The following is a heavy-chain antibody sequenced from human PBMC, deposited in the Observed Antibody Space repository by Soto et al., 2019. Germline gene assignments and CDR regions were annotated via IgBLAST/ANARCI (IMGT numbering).Heavy chain of an antibody. CDR2: ISYDGSNK. Sequence: GGSLRLSCAASGFTFSSYAMHWVRQAPGKGLEWVAVISYDGSNKYYADSVKGRFTISRDNSKNTLYLQMNSLRAEDTAVYYCARVESYDSSGYYPYHTCYFGYWGRGSMVTV. J-gene: IGHJ4*02. CDR3: ARVESYDSSGYYPYHTCYFGY. CDR1: GFTFSSYA. V-gene: IGHV3-30-3*01. D-gene: IGHD3-22*01.